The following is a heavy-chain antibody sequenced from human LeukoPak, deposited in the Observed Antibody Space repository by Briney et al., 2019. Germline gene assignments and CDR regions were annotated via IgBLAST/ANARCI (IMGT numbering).Heavy chain of an antibody. CDR2: IIPIFGTA. V-gene: IGHV1-69*13. Sequence: ASVKVSCKASGYTFTSYGISWVRQAPGQGLEWMGGIIPIFGTANYAQKFQGRVTITADESTSTAYVELSSLRSEDTAVYYCATDGVWSGYPPYYFDYWGQGTLVTVSS. CDR3: ATDGVWSGYPPYYFDY. D-gene: IGHD3-3*01. J-gene: IGHJ4*02. CDR1: GYTFTSYG.